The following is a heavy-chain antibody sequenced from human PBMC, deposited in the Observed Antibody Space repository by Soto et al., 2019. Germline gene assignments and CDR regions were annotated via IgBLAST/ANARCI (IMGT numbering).Heavy chain of an antibody. CDR3: ARAYSGRLPRRADYYFAMDV. CDR2: IGAADDP. D-gene: IGHD2-15*01. CDR1: GFTFSAYD. J-gene: IGHJ6*02. Sequence: EVQLVESGGGVVQSGESLRLSCAASGFTFSAYDMHWVRQTTGKGLEWVSAIGAADDPYYLGSVKGRFTISRENAKNSLYLQMNSLRAEDTAVYYCARAYSGRLPRRADYYFAMDVWGQGTTVTVSS. V-gene: IGHV3-13*05.